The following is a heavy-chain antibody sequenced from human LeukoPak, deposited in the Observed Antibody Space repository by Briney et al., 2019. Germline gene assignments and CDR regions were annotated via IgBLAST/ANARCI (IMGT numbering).Heavy chain of an antibody. J-gene: IGHJ4*02. Sequence: GGSLRLSCAASGFTFSSYWMSWVRQAPGKGLEWVANIKQDGSEKYYVDSVKGRFTISKNNAKNSLYLQMNSLRAEDTAVYYCARVSGYYTGGDLDYWGQGTLVTVSS. CDR3: ARVSGYYTGGDLDY. D-gene: IGHD3/OR15-3a*01. CDR1: GFTFSSYW. V-gene: IGHV3-7*01. CDR2: IKQDGSEK.